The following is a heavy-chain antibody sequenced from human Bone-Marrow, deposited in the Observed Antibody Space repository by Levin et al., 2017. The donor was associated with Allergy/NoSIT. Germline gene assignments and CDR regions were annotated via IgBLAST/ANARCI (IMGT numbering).Heavy chain of an antibody. Sequence: GGSLRLSCAASGFTFSSYAMSWVRQAPGKGLEWVSAISGSGGSTYYADSVKGRFTISRDNAKNTLYLQMNSLRAEDTAVYYCAKGAGITAAGTGYFQHWGQGTLVTVSP. V-gene: IGHV3-23*01. CDR1: GFTFSSYA. CDR3: AKGAGITAAGTGYFQH. D-gene: IGHD6-13*01. CDR2: ISGSGGST. J-gene: IGHJ1*01.